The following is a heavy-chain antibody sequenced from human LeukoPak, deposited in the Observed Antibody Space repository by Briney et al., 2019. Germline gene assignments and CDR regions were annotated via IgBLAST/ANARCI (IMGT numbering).Heavy chain of an antibody. CDR1: GGSIRGYY. J-gene: IGHJ6*03. CDR2: IYSSGST. D-gene: IGHD3-9*01. Sequence: SETLSLTCNVSGGSIRGYYWSWIRQPPGKGLEWIGYIYSSGSTNYNPSLKSRVTMSVDTSKNQFSLKVSSVTAADTAVYYCARGKRYFDWLYYYYYMDVWGKGTTVTVSS. CDR3: ARGKRYFDWLYYYYYMDV. V-gene: IGHV4-59*01.